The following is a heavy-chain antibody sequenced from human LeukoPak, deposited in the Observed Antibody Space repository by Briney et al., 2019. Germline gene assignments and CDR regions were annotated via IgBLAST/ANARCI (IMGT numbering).Heavy chain of an antibody. V-gene: IGHV3-53*01. CDR2: IYSGDSK. CDR3: ASSGEYGDC. CDR1: GFTVSTNY. Sequence: PGGSLRLSCAASGFTVSTNYISWVRQAPGKAVEWVPLIYSGDSKYYTDSVQGRFSPSRDNSKNPVYLQINIRRAEDTAVYYCASSGEYGDCWGQGAMVTVSS. D-gene: IGHD4-17*01. J-gene: IGHJ4*02.